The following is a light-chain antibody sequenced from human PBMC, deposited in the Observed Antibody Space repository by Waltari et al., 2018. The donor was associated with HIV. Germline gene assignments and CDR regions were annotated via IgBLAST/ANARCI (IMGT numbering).Light chain of an antibody. CDR1: SSTIGSTY. V-gene: IGLV1-47*01. CDR2: TNN. Sequence: QSVLTQPPSTSGTPGQRVTISRSGSSSTIGSTYINWYRQVHGTTPKLLRYTNNRRPSGVPDRFSGSRSGTSASLAISGLRSGDEADYYCAAWDDSLNGWVFGGGTKLTVL. CDR3: AAWDDSLNGWV. J-gene: IGLJ3*02.